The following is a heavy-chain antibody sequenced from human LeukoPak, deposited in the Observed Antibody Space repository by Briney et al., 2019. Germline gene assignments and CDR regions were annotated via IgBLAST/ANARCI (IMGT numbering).Heavy chain of an antibody. Sequence: SETLSLTCTASGGSISSYYWSWIRQPPGKGLEWIGYIYYSGSTNYNPSLKSRVTISVDTSKNQFSLKLSSVTAADTAVYYCARDRDCSGYYGSYAFDIWGQGTMVTVSS. CDR1: GGSISSYY. CDR2: IYYSGST. J-gene: IGHJ3*02. V-gene: IGHV4-59*01. D-gene: IGHD3-22*01. CDR3: ARDRDCSGYYGSYAFDI.